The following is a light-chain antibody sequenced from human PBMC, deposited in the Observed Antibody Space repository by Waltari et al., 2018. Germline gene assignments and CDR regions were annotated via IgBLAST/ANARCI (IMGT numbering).Light chain of an antibody. CDR2: EVT. J-gene: IGLJ2*01. Sequence: QPTLTQPPSASAPPGPSLTTSCPRPSRHVGPSHSASWYQCHPGKAPNFLIYEVTQRPPGVPDRFSGSKSGNTASLTVSGLQAEDEADYYCCSYAGGHVVFGGGTRVTVL. CDR1: SRHVGPSHS. V-gene: IGLV2-8*01. CDR3: CSYAGGHVV.